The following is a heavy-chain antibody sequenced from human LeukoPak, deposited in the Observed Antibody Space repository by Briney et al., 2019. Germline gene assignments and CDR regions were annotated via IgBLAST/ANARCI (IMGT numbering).Heavy chain of an antibody. D-gene: IGHD1-7*01. J-gene: IGHJ4*02. Sequence: GGSLRLSCAASGFTFSDYAMHWVRQAPGKGLEWVAVISKDGSDKYYPGSVRGRFTISRDNSKNTIYLQMDSLRAEDTAIYYCARDYWWNYDYWGQGTLVTVTS. V-gene: IGHV3-30-3*01. CDR1: GFTFSDYA. CDR2: ISKDGSDK. CDR3: ARDYWWNYDY.